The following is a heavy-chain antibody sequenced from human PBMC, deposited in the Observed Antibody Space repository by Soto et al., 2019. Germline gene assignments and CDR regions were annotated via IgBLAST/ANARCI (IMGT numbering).Heavy chain of an antibody. CDR1: GFTFSSYG. J-gene: IGHJ4*02. CDR3: ARDMHYYDSSGYYLMGY. V-gene: IGHV3-33*01. CDR2: IWYDGSNK. Sequence: GGSLRLSCAASGFTFSSYGMHWVRQAPGKGLEWVAVIWYDGSNKYYADSVKGRFTISRDNSKNTLYLQMNSLRAEDTAVYYCARDMHYYDSSGYYLMGYWGQGTLVTVSS. D-gene: IGHD3-22*01.